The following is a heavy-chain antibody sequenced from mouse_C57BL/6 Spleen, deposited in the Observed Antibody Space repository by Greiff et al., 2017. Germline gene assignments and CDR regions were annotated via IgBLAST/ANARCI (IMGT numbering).Heavy chain of an antibody. V-gene: IGHV1-82*01. CDR2: IYPGDGDT. CDR1: GYAFSSSW. CDR3: ARSTGY. J-gene: IGHJ2*01. Sequence: QVQLQQSGPELVKPGASVKISCKASGYAFSSSWMNWVKQRPGKGLEWIGRIYPGDGDTNYNGKFKGKATLTADKSASTAYMQLSSLTSEDSAVYFCARSTGYWGQGTTLTVSS.